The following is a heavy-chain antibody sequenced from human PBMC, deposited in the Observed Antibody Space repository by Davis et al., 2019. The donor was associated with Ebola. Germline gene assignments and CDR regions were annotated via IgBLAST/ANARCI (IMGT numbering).Heavy chain of an antibody. CDR3: ARDWRAVATN. D-gene: IGHD6-19*01. CDR1: GFTFSAYT. V-gene: IGHV3-21*01. CDR2: IGSSSDYI. Sequence: GGSLRLSCVASGFTFSAYTFNWVRQAPGKGLEWVSCIGSSSDYIHYADSVKGRFTISRDNANNSLYLQMNSLRAEDTAVYYCARDWRAVATNWGQGTLVTVSS. J-gene: IGHJ4*02.